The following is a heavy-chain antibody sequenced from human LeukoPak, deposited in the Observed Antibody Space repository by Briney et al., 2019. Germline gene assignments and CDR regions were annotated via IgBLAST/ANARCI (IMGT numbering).Heavy chain of an antibody. CDR2: ISTTGSTT. Sequence: GGSLRLSCAASGFTFSSYAMSWVRQAPGKGLEWVSSISTTGSTTYYADSVRGRFTISRDNSQNTLSLQMDSLTAADTAVYSCATYDLWTTYYTFQYWGQGTLVSVSS. CDR3: ATYDLWTTYYTFQY. D-gene: IGHD3-3*01. J-gene: IGHJ4*02. CDR1: GFTFSSYA. V-gene: IGHV3-23*01.